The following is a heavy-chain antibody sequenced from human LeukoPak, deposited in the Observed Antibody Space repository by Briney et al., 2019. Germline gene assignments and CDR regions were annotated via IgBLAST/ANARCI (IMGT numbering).Heavy chain of an antibody. CDR1: GYTFTSYG. D-gene: IGHD3-16*02. Sequence: WASVKVSCKASGYTFTSYGISWVRQAPGQGLEWMGWISAYNGNTNYAQKLQGRVTMTTDTSTSTAYMELRSLRSDDTAAYYCARDSLYDYVWGSYRPPDPDAFDIWGQGTMVTVSS. J-gene: IGHJ3*02. CDR3: ARDSLYDYVWGSYRPPDPDAFDI. CDR2: ISAYNGNT. V-gene: IGHV1-18*01.